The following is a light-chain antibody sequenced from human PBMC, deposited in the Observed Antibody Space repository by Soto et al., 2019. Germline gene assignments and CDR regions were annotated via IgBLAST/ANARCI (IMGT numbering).Light chain of an antibody. CDR1: PDISDY. CDR3: QTYNSAPFT. V-gene: IGKV1-27*01. CDR2: TAS. Sequence: DIQMTQSPSSLSASVGDRVTITCRASPDISDYLVWYQQKLGKVPKLLIYTASTLQSGVPSRFSGSGSVTDFNLTISSLQPEYVANYYCQTYNSAPFTFGTGTKVDIK. J-gene: IGKJ3*01.